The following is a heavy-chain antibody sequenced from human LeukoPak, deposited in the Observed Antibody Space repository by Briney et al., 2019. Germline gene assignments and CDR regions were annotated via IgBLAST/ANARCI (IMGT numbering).Heavy chain of an antibody. V-gene: IGHV1-3*01. Sequence: ASVKVSCKASGYTLTSYAMHWVRQAPGQRLEWMGWINAGNGNTKYSQKFQGRVTITRDTSASTAYMELSSLRSEDTAVYYCARDGLYGDYAPGAFDIWGQGTMVTVSS. CDR1: GYTLTSYA. CDR3: ARDGLYGDYAPGAFDI. J-gene: IGHJ3*02. CDR2: INAGNGNT. D-gene: IGHD4-17*01.